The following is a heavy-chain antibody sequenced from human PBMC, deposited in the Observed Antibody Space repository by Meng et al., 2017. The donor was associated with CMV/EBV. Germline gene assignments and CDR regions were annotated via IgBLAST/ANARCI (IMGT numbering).Heavy chain of an antibody. CDR3: ARPRGGIAVD. J-gene: IGHJ4*02. V-gene: IGHV3-7*01. CDR2: IKQDGSEK. D-gene: IGHD6-19*01. CDR1: GFTFSSYW. Sequence: GESLKISCAASGFTFSSYWMSWVRQAPGKGLEWVANIKQDGSEKYYVDSVKGRFTISRDNAKKSLYLQMNSLRAEDTAVYYCARPRGGIAVDWGQGTLVTVSS.